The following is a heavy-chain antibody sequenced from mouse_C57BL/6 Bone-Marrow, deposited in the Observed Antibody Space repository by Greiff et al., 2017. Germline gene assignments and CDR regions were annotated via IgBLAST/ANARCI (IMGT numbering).Heavy chain of an antibody. CDR3: ARLTGTRFFDY. J-gene: IGHJ2*01. CDR1: GYTFTSYW. CDR2: IHPNSGST. V-gene: IGHV1-64*01. Sequence: VQLQQSGAELVKPGASVKLSCKASGYTFTSYWMHWVKQRPGQGLEWIGMIHPNSGSTNYNEKFKSKATLTVDNSSSTAYMQLSSLTSEDSAVYYWARLTGTRFFDYWGQGTTLTVSS. D-gene: IGHD4-1*01.